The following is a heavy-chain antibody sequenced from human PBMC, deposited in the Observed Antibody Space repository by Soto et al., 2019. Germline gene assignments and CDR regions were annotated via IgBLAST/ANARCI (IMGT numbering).Heavy chain of an antibody. CDR2: INPNSGGT. D-gene: IGHD2-15*01. V-gene: IGHV1-2*04. Sequence: ASVKVSCKASGYTFTASYMHWVRQAPGQGLEWMGWINPNSGGTNYAQKFQGWVTMTRDTSISTAYMELRSLRSDDTAVYYCARDFHCSGGRCYDCFDPWGQGTLVTVSS. CDR3: ARDFHCSGGRCYDCFDP. J-gene: IGHJ5*02. CDR1: GYTFTASY.